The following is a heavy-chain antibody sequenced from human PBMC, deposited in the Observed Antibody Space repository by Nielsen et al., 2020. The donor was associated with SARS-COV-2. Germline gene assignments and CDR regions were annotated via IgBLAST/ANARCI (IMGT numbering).Heavy chain of an antibody. D-gene: IGHD5-12*01. J-gene: IGHJ3*01. Sequence: GGSLRLSCAASGFTFNAYPMQWVRQAPGRGLEYVSVINNDGTNKFYVDSVKGRFTISRDNSKNTLYLQMSGLRSDDTAVYYCVKPSGFNVGSLPTANRDFVWGQGTLVTVSS. V-gene: IGHV3-64D*08. CDR1: GFTFNAYP. CDR2: INNDGTNK. CDR3: VKPSGFNVGSLPTANRDFV.